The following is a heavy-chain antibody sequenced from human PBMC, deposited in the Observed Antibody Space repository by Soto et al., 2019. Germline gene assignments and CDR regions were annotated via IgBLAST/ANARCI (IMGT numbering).Heavy chain of an antibody. Sequence: GESLKISCKGSGYSFTSYWISWVRQMPGKGLEWMGRIDPSDSYTNYSPSFQGHVTISADKSISTAYLQWSSLKASDTAMYYCARHGTTGMFSIYYYYGMDAWCQGNTVTVS. V-gene: IGHV5-10-1*01. D-gene: IGHD1-1*01. CDR1: GYSFTSYW. J-gene: IGHJ6*02. CDR3: ARHGTTGMFSIYYYYGMDA. CDR2: IDPSDSYT.